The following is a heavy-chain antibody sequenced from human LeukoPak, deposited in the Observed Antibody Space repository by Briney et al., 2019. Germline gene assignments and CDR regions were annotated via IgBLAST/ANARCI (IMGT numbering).Heavy chain of an antibody. V-gene: IGHV5-51*01. Sequence: GESLKISCKGSGYSFTSYWIGWVRQMPGKGLEWMGIIYPGDSDTRYSPSFQGQVTISADKSISTAYLQWSSLKASDTAMYYCARHSARIAAAGTMAEPLDYWGQGTLVTVSS. CDR3: ARHSARIAAAGTMAEPLDY. J-gene: IGHJ4*02. CDR2: IYPGDSDT. D-gene: IGHD6-13*01. CDR1: GYSFTSYW.